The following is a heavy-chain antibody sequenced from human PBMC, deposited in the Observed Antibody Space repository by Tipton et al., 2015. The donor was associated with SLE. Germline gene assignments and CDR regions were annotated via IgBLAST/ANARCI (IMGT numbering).Heavy chain of an antibody. Sequence: TLSLTCTVSGGSISSYYWSWIRQPPGKGLEWIGYIYYSGSTNYNPSLKSRVTISVDTSKNQFSLKLSSVTAADTAVYYCARDEGRGSSSQRAFDIWGQGPMVTVSS. CDR1: GGSISSYY. V-gene: IGHV4-59*01. J-gene: IGHJ3*02. CDR3: ARDEGRGSSSQRAFDI. CDR2: IYYSGST. D-gene: IGHD6-6*01.